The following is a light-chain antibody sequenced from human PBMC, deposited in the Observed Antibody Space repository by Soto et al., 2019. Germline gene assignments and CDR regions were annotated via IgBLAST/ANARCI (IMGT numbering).Light chain of an antibody. CDR1: PTVGSSF. CDR3: QQYGGSPRT. CDR2: AAS. J-gene: IGKJ1*01. Sequence: EIVLMQSRGSLSLSEGERRTVSGRAIPTVGSSFLAWYQQTPGQGPRLLIYAASSRATGIPDRFSGSGSGTDVTLTISRLQPEEVAVYDCQQYGGSPRTVGQWTKVAIK. V-gene: IGKV3-20*01.